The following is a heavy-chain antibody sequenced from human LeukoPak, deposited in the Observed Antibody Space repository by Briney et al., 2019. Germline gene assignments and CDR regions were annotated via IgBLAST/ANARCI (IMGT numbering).Heavy chain of an antibody. J-gene: IGHJ4*02. D-gene: IGHD6-13*01. V-gene: IGHV1-69*13. Sequence: SVKVSCKAPGGTFSSYAISWVRQAPGQGLEWMGGIIPIFGTANYAQKFQGRVTITADESTSTAYMELSSLRSEDTAVYYCAAFLIAAAGTFDYWGQGTLVTVSS. CDR1: GGTFSSYA. CDR2: IIPIFGTA. CDR3: AAFLIAAAGTFDY.